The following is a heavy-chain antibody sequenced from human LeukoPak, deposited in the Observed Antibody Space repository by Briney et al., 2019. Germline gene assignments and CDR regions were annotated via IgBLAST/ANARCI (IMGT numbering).Heavy chain of an antibody. D-gene: IGHD1-14*01. CDR2: INNSGNT. CDR1: GGSISEYY. V-gene: IGHV4-4*07. J-gene: IGHJ5*02. Sequence: SETLSLTCTVSGGSISEYYWSWIRQTAGKGLEYIGRINNSGNTNYNPSLKSRVTMSVDPSKNQFSLRLTFVTAADTAVYYCVGETEAGNWFDPWGQGTLVTVSS. CDR3: VGETEAGNWFDP.